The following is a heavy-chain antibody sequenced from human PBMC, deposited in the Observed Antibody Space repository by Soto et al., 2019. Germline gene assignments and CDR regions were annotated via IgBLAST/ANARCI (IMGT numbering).Heavy chain of an antibody. J-gene: IGHJ4*02. CDR2: IYHSGST. V-gene: IGHV4-4*02. D-gene: IGHD3-3*01. CDR3: AKRSLRRLRFVETH. CDR1: GDSFSNTNW. Sequence: SETLSLTCAVSGDSFSNTNWWSWVRQPPGKGLEWIGEIYHSGSTNYNPSLRSRVTISLDKSKNQFSLNLTSVTAADTAFYYYAKRSLRRLRFVETHWGQGTLVTVSS.